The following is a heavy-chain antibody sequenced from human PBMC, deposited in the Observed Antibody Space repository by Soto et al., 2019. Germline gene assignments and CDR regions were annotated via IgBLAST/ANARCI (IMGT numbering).Heavy chain of an antibody. D-gene: IGHD3-10*01. Sequence: PGGSLRLSCAASGFTFSSYCMHWVRQAPGKGLEWVAVISYDGSNKYYADSVKGRFTISRDNSKDTLYLQMNSLRAEDTAVYYCATTPRFRVRGVGRLARWGQGTLVTV. J-gene: IGHJ4*02. CDR2: ISYDGSNK. CDR3: ATTPRFRVRGVGRLAR. CDR1: GFTFSSYC. V-gene: IGHV3-30*03.